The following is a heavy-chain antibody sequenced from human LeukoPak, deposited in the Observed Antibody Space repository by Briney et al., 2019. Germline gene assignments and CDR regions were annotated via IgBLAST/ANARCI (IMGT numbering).Heavy chain of an antibody. D-gene: IGHD5-24*01. CDR2: ISSSGSTI. Sequence: GGSLRLSCAASGFTFSSYAMNWVRQAPGKGLEWVSYISSSGSTIYYADSVKGRFTISRDNAKNSLYLQMNSLRAEDTAVYYCARISRDGYNSNFDYWGQGTLVTVSS. CDR1: GFTFSSYA. J-gene: IGHJ4*02. V-gene: IGHV3-48*03. CDR3: ARISRDGYNSNFDY.